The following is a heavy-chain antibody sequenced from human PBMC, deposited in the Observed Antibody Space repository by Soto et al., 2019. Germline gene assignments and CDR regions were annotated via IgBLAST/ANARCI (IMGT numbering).Heavy chain of an antibody. J-gene: IGHJ3*02. V-gene: IGHV1-18*01. D-gene: IGHD5-18*01. CDR3: ARDHKIPLWFDTDAFDI. CDR1: GYTFTSYG. Sequence: QVQLVQSGAEVKKPGASVKVSCKASGYTFTSYGISWVRQAPGQGLEWMGWISAYNGNTNYAQKLQGRVTMTTDTSTSRAYMELRSLRSDDTAVYYCARDHKIPLWFDTDAFDIWGQGTMVTVSS. CDR2: ISAYNGNT.